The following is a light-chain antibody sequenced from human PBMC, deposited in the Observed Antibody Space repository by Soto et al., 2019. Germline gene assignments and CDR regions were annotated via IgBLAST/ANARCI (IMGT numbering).Light chain of an antibody. Sequence: QSALTQPASVSGSPGQSITISCTGTSNDIGAYNYVSWYQQHPGKAPKLLIYDVTNRPSGVSDRFSVSKSGRTASLTISGLQPQDEADYYCNSYTSIIAVVFGGGTQLTVL. CDR3: NSYTSIIAVV. CDR1: SNDIGAYNY. V-gene: IGLV2-14*03. CDR2: DVT. J-gene: IGLJ2*01.